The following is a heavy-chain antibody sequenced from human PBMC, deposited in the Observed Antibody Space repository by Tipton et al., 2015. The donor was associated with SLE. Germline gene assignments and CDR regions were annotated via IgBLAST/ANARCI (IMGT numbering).Heavy chain of an antibody. CDR3: ASGGFYGSGSYYGGWFDP. CDR1: GGSISNYY. Sequence: TLYLTCKVSGGSISNYYWSWIRLTSGEGLEWIGYTHTTGSTHYNPSLKSRLTLSVDTYKNQFSLKLTPVTAADTGVYSCASGGFYGSGSYYGGWFDPWGQGTLVTVSS. V-gene: IGHV4-4*08. CDR2: THTTGST. J-gene: IGHJ5*02. D-gene: IGHD3-10*01.